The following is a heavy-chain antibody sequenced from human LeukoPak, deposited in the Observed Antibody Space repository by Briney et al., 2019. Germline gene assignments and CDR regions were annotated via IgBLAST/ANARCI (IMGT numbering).Heavy chain of an antibody. CDR1: GVTFSSYA. CDR3: AKVRFGVTARYYFDY. Sequence: GGSLRLSCAASGVTFSSYAMSWVRQAPGKGLEWVSVISGSGASTYYADSVKGRFTISRDNSKNTLYLQMNSLRAEDTAVYYCAKVRFGVTARYYFDYWGQGTLVTVSS. CDR2: ISGSGAST. J-gene: IGHJ4*02. V-gene: IGHV3-23*01. D-gene: IGHD3-10*01.